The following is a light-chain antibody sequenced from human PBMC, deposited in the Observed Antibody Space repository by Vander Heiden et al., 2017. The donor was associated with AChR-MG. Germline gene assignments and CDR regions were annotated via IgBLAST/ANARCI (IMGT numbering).Light chain of an antibody. CDR1: SGSIASNY. V-gene: IGLV6-57*02. CDR2: EDN. J-gene: IGLJ3*02. Sequence: NFMLTQPHSLSESPGKTVTISCTGSSGSIASNYVQWYQQRPGSAPTTVIYEDNQRPSGVPDRFSGSIDSSSNSASLTSSGLKTEDEADYYCQSYDSSIKGVFGGGTKLTVL. CDR3: QSYDSSIKGV.